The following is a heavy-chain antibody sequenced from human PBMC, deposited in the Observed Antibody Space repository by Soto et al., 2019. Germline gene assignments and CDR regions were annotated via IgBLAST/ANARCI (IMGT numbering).Heavy chain of an antibody. CDR1: GFTFSSFG. CDR2: ISYDGSNK. Sequence: QVQLVESGGGVVQPGRSLRLSCAASGFTFSSFGMHWVRQAPGKGLEWVAVISYDGSNKYYADSVKGRFTISRDNSKNTLYLQMNSLRAEDTAVYYCATDTSGITGTTIDYWGQGTLVTVSS. CDR3: ATDTSGITGTTIDY. J-gene: IGHJ4*02. V-gene: IGHV3-30*03. D-gene: IGHD1-7*01.